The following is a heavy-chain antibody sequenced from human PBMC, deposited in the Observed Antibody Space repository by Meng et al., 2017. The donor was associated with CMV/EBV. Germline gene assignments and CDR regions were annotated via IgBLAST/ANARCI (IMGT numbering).Heavy chain of an antibody. Sequence: QVQLVQSGAEVKKTGASVKVACKAAGYTFTGYYMHWVRQAPGQGLEWMGWINPNSGGTNYAQKFQGRVTMTRDTSISTAYMELSRLRSDDTAVYYCARDRVAVAGNHWFDPWGQGTLVTVSS. CDR1: GYTFTGYY. V-gene: IGHV1-2*02. CDR3: ARDRVAVAGNHWFDP. CDR2: INPNSGGT. J-gene: IGHJ5*02. D-gene: IGHD6-19*01.